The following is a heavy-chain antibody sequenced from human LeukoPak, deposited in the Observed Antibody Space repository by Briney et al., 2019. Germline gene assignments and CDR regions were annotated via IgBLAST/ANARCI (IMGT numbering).Heavy chain of an antibody. Sequence: GGSLRLSCAASGFTFDDYAMHWVRQAPGKGLEWVSGISWNSGSIGYADSVKGRFTISRDNAKNSLYLQMNSLRAGDMALYYCAKSQLERRYEYYFDYWGQGTLVTVSS. D-gene: IGHD1-1*01. CDR2: ISWNSGSI. CDR1: GFTFDDYA. J-gene: IGHJ4*02. V-gene: IGHV3-9*03. CDR3: AKSQLERRYEYYFDY.